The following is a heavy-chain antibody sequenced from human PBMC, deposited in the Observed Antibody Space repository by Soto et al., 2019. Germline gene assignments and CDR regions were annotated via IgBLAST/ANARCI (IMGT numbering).Heavy chain of an antibody. Sequence: ASVKVSCKASGYTFTSYDINWVRQATGQGLEWMGWMNPNSGNTGYAQKFQGRVTMTRNTSISTAYMELSSLRSEDTAVYYCARGETQTRYYYYYMDVWGKGTTVTVSS. CDR3: ARGETQTRYYYYYMDV. J-gene: IGHJ6*03. CDR1: GYTFTSYD. CDR2: MNPNSGNT. D-gene: IGHD1-7*01. V-gene: IGHV1-8*01.